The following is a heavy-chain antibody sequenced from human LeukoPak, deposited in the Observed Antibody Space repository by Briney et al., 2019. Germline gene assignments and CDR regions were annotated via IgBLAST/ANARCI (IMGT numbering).Heavy chain of an antibody. V-gene: IGHV3-23*01. Sequence: GGSLRLSCTTSGCTFSSYAMSWVRQASGKGLEWFSAISGGGGSTYYADSVKGRFTISRDNSKSTLYLQMNDLRAEDTAEYYCAKGSSGYRPYYFDYWGQGNLVAVSS. J-gene: IGHJ4*02. CDR3: AKGSSGYRPYYFDY. CDR1: GCTFSSYA. CDR2: ISGGGGST. D-gene: IGHD3-22*01.